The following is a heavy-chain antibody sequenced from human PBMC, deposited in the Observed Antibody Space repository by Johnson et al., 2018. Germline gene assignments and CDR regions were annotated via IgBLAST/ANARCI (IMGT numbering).Heavy chain of an antibody. CDR3: AREPIALYAFDI. J-gene: IGHJ3*02. CDR2: ISYTGRT. V-gene: IGHV4-39*07. CDR1: GGSISSSTYY. Sequence: QVQLQESGPGLVKPSETLSLTCTVSGGSISSSTYYWGWIRQPPGKGLEWIGNISYTGRTYFNPSLKRRITISVYTSKNQFSLKLSSVTAADTAVYYGAREPIALYAFDIWGQGTMVTVSS. D-gene: IGHD3-16*01.